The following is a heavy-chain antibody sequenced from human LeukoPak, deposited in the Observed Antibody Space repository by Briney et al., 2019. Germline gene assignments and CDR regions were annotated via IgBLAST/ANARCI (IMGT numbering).Heavy chain of an antibody. J-gene: IGHJ6*02. CDR1: GGTFSSYA. CDR3: ARVINVAATRTSYGMDV. Sequence: VASVKVSCKASGGTFSSYAISWVRQAPGQGLEWMGGIIPIFGTANYAQKFQGGVTITADESTSTAYMELSSLRSEDTAVYYCARVINVAATRTSYGMDVWGQGITVTVSS. D-gene: IGHD2-15*01. V-gene: IGHV1-69*13. CDR2: IIPIFGTA.